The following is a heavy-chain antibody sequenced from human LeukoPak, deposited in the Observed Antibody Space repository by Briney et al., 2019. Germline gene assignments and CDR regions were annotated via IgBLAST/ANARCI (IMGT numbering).Heavy chain of an antibody. V-gene: IGHV4-59*01. J-gene: IGHJ4*02. D-gene: IGHD3-22*01. CDR3: ARTILEYYYDSNGRYYFDY. Sequence: SETLSLTCTVSGGSLSSFYWSWIRQPPGKGLKWIGYIYYSGSTNYNPSLESRVTISVDTSKNQFSLKLSSVTAADTAVYYCARTILEYYYDSNGRYYFDYWGQGTLVTVSS. CDR1: GGSLSSFY. CDR2: IYYSGST.